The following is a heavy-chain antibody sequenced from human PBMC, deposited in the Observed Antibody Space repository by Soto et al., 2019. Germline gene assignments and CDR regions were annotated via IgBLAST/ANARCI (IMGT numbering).Heavy chain of an antibody. V-gene: IGHV1-69*13. Sequence: SVKVSCKASRGTFSSYAISWVRQAPGQGLEWMGGIIPIFGTANYAQKFQGRVTITADESTSTAYMELSSLRSEDTAVYYCARVGVYGGNSGFGGYYYYGMDVWGQGTTVTVSS. CDR1: RGTFSSYA. CDR2: IIPIFGTA. CDR3: ARVGVYGGNSGFGGYYYYGMDV. J-gene: IGHJ6*02. D-gene: IGHD4-17*01.